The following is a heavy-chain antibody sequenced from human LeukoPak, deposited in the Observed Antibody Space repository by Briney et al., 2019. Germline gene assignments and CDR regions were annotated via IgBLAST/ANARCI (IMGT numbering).Heavy chain of an antibody. Sequence: ASVKVSCKASGYTFTGYYMHWVRQAPGQGPEWMGWINPNSGGTNYAQKFQGRVTMTRDTSINTAYNELSRLRSYDTAVYYCGSFNPPRDYSAPYYYYYYMDVWGKGTTVTVSS. CDR3: GSFNPPRDYSAPYYYYYYMDV. D-gene: IGHD4-17*01. J-gene: IGHJ6*03. CDR2: INPNSGGT. CDR1: GYTFTGYY. V-gene: IGHV1-2*02.